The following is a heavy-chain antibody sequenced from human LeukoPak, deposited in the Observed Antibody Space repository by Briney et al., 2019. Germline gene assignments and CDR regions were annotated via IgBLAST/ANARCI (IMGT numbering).Heavy chain of an antibody. J-gene: IGHJ4*02. V-gene: IGHV4-4*07. D-gene: IGHD2-2*01. CDR2: IYTSGST. CDR3: ARDRGRGLVPATFDY. Sequence: PSETLSLTCTVSGGSISSYYWNWIRQPAGKGLEWIGRIYTSGSTNFNPSLKSRVTISVDTSKNQFSLKLISVTAADTAVYYCARDRGRGLVPATFDYWGQGTLVTVSS. CDR1: GGSISSYY.